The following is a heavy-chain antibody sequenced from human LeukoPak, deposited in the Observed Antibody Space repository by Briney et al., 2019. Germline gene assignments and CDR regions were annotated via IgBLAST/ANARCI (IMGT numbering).Heavy chain of an antibody. CDR3: AREPYYYDSDGDYAVGYFDL. Sequence: PSETLSLTCAVSGDSISNDGYLWSWIRQPPGKGLEWIGYVHCTGITHYNPSLKSRLTISVDRSKNQFSLNLSSVTAADTAVYYCAREPYYYDSDGDYAVGYFDLWGRGTLITVSS. V-gene: IGHV4-30-2*01. CDR1: GDSISNDGYL. J-gene: IGHJ2*01. CDR2: VHCTGIT. D-gene: IGHD3-22*01.